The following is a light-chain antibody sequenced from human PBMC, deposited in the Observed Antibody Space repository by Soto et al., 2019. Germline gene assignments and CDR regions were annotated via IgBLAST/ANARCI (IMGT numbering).Light chain of an antibody. CDR1: STDVGGYTY. CDR2: EVS. V-gene: IGLV2-14*03. Sequence: QSALTQPASGSGSPGQSITISCTGSSTDVGGYTYVSWYQQFPGKPPKLMIYEVSNRPSGVSNRFSGSKSGNTASLTISGLQAEDEADYYCSSSTSGSTLVFGGGTKVTVL. CDR3: SSSTSGSTLV. J-gene: IGLJ3*02.